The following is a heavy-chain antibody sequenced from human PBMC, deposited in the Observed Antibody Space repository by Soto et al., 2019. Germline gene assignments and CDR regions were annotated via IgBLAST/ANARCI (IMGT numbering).Heavy chain of an antibody. Sequence: PGGSLRLSCAASGFTFSSYGMHWVRQAPGKGLEWVAVISYDGSNKYYADSVKGRLTISRDNSKNTLYLQMNSLRAEDTTVYYCAKDSSGAKQWLVFGDKYYFDYWGQGTLVTV. J-gene: IGHJ4*02. CDR3: AKDSSGAKQWLVFGDKYYFDY. D-gene: IGHD6-19*01. V-gene: IGHV3-30*18. CDR1: GFTFSSYG. CDR2: ISYDGSNK.